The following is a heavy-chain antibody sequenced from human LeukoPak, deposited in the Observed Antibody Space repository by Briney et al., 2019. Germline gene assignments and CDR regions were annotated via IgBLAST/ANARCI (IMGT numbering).Heavy chain of an antibody. CDR3: ARHSGPKVQEYSGSLDAFDI. CDR1: TCSISSSSYY. Sequence: KASETLSLTCTVYTCSISSSSYYWGWIRQPPGKGLEWIGSIYYSGSTYYNPSLKSRVTISVDTSKNQFSLKLSSVTAADTAVYYCARHSGPKVQEYSGSLDAFDIWGQGTMVTVSS. V-gene: IGHV4-39*01. D-gene: IGHD1-26*01. J-gene: IGHJ3*02. CDR2: IYYSGST.